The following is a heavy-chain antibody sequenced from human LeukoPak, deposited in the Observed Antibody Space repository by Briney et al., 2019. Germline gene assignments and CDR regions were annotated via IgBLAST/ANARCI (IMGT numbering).Heavy chain of an antibody. J-gene: IGHJ4*02. V-gene: IGHV3-64*02. Sequence: GGSLRLSCAASGLTFSRYVMPWVRQARGGGLEYVSAINSQGIIRYYADSVKGRFTISRDNYKNTLYLQMDSLRAEDMAVYYCATYWDSTSCHGHDYWGQGTLVTVSS. CDR2: INSQGIIR. CDR1: GLTFSRYV. CDR3: ATYWDSTSCHGHDY. D-gene: IGHD2-2*01.